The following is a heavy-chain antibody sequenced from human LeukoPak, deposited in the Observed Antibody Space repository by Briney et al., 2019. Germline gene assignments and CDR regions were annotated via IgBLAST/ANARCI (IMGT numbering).Heavy chain of an antibody. J-gene: IGHJ5*02. Sequence: PGGSLRLSCAASGFTFSDYSMNWVRQAPGEGLEWVSSISSSSTYMYYADSVKGRFTISGDNAKNSLYLQMNGLRAEDTAVYYCARRNLRSGSSPGFDPWGQGTLVTVSS. CDR2: ISSSSTYM. V-gene: IGHV3-21*01. CDR3: ARRNLRSGSSPGFDP. CDR1: GFTFSDYS. D-gene: IGHD3-10*01.